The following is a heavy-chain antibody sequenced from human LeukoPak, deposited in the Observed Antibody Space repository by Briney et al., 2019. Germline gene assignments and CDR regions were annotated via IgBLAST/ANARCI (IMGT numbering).Heavy chain of an antibody. CDR3: AGASGLYYFDY. J-gene: IGHJ4*02. Sequence: GGSLRLSCAASGFTSSSYAMSWVRQAPGKGLEWVSTISGSGGSTYYADSVKGRFTISRDNSKNTLYLQMNSPRAEDTAVYYCAGASGLYYFDYWGQGTLVTVSS. CDR2: ISGSGGST. CDR1: GFTSSSYA. D-gene: IGHD6-19*01. V-gene: IGHV3-23*01.